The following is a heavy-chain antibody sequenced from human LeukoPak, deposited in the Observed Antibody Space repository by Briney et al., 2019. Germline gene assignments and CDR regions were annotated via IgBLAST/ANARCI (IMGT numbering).Heavy chain of an antibody. CDR3: ARGRGNEY. Sequence: GGSLRLSCAASGFTFSNYWMTWVRQAPGKGLEWVANIRQDGSERDYVDSVKGRFTISRDNAKKSLYLQMNSLRVEDTAVYYRARGRGNEYWGQGTLVTVSS. CDR2: IRQDGSER. V-gene: IGHV3-7*04. CDR1: GFTFSNYW. J-gene: IGHJ4*02. D-gene: IGHD3-16*01.